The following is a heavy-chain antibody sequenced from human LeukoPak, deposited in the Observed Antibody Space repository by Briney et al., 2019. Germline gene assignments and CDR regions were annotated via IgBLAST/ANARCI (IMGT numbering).Heavy chain of an antibody. D-gene: IGHD4-23*01. CDR3: ARGLSGGNFYYYYYMDV. Sequence: GASVKVSCKASGGTFSSYAISWVRQAPGQGLEWMGGIIPIFGTANYAQKFQGRVTITADESTSTAYMELSSLRSEDTAVYYCARGLSGGNFYYYYYMDVWGKGTTVTVSS. CDR2: IIPIFGTA. V-gene: IGHV1-69*13. J-gene: IGHJ6*03. CDR1: GGTFSSYA.